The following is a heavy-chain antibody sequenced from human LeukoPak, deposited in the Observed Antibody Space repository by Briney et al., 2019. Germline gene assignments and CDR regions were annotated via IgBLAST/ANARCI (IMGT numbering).Heavy chain of an antibody. J-gene: IGHJ5*02. D-gene: IGHD6-13*01. CDR3: ARDRRQQLVGWFDP. V-gene: IGHV4-30-4*08. CDR1: GGSIGSGDYY. Sequence: PSQTLSLTCTVSGGSIGSGDYYWSWTRQPPGKGLEWIGYIYYSGSTYYNPSLKSRVTISVDASKNQFSLKLSSVTAADTAVYYCARDRRQQLVGWFDPWGQGTLVTVSS. CDR2: IYYSGST.